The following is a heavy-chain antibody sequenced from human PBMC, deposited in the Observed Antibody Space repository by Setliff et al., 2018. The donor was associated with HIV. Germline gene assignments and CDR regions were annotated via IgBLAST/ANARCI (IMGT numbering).Heavy chain of an antibody. D-gene: IGHD3-22*01. J-gene: IGHJ5*02. CDR2: INPSGDST. V-gene: IGHV1-46*01. CDR3: AIRDYYDSSMSCPGLFDP. CDR1: GYTFTSYY. Sequence: ASVKVSCKASGYTFTSYYIHWVRQAPGQGLEWMGIINPSGDSTSYAQKFLGRVTITADKSTSTAYMELSSLRSEDTAVYYCAIRDYYDSSMSCPGLFDPWGQGTLVTVSS.